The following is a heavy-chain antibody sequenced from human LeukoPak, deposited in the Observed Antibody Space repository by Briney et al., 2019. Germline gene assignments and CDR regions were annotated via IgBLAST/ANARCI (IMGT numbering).Heavy chain of an antibody. D-gene: IGHD2-2*02. J-gene: IGHJ3*02. V-gene: IGHV5-51*01. CDR3: ARRVYCSSTSCYTRDAFDI. CDR1: GYSFTSYW. Sequence: GESLKISCKGSGYSFTSYWIGWVRQMPGKGLEWMGIVYPGDSDTRYSPSFQGQVTISADKSISTAYLQWSSLKASDTAMYYCARRVYCSSTSCYTRDAFDIWGQGTMVTVSS. CDR2: VYPGDSDT.